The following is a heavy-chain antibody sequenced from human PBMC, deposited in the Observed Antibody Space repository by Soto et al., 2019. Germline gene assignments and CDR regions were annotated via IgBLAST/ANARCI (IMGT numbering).Heavy chain of an antibody. Sequence: GGSLRLSCAASGFTFSSYDMHWVRQAPGKGLEWVAVIWYDGSNKYYADSVKGRFAISRDNSKNTLYLQMNSLRAEDTAVYYCARDVALEDPGSRSLLFDYWGQGTLVTVSS. V-gene: IGHV3-33*01. CDR2: IWYDGSNK. CDR3: ARDVALEDPGSRSLLFDY. D-gene: IGHD3-10*01. J-gene: IGHJ4*02. CDR1: GFTFSSYD.